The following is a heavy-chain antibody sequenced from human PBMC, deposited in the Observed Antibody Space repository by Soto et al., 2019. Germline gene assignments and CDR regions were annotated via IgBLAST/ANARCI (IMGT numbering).Heavy chain of an antibody. CDR3: AHYSSTCSFDY. CDR1: GFSLSPSGMG. Sequence: QITLKESGPTLVKPTQTLTLTCTFSGFSLSPSGMGVGWIRQPPGKALEWLALIYWADDKRYSPSLKSRLTLTQDTSKNQVVLTMTTMDPVDTATYYCAHYSSTCSFDYCGQGTLVTVSS. J-gene: IGHJ4*02. D-gene: IGHD6-13*01. CDR2: IYWADDK. V-gene: IGHV2-5*02.